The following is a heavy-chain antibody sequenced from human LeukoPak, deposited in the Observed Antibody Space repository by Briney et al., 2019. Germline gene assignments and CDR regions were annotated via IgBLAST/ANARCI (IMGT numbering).Heavy chain of an antibody. J-gene: IGHJ4*02. CDR1: GFTVSSNY. D-gene: IGHD5-18*01. V-gene: IGHV3-66*01. CDR3: ARDATFRGGYSYSSSFDY. Sequence: GGSLRLSCAASGFTVSSNYMSWVRQAPGKGLEWVSVIYSGSNPYYADSGKGRFTISRDNSKNTLYLQINSLRAEDTTVYYCARDATFRGGYSYSSSFDYWGQGTLVTVSS. CDR2: IYSGSNP.